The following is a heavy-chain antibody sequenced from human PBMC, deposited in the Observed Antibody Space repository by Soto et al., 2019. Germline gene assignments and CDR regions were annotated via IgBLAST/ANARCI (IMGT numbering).Heavy chain of an antibody. D-gene: IGHD3-22*01. CDR2: IIPILGIA. Sequence: SVKVSCKASGGTFSSYTISWVRQAPGQGLEWMGKIIPILGIANYAQKFQGRVTITADKSTSTAYLELSSLRFEDTAVYYCARDLVGYDSSGYATGNWFDPWGQGTLVTVSS. J-gene: IGHJ5*02. CDR3: ARDLVGYDSSGYATGNWFDP. CDR1: GGTFSSYT. V-gene: IGHV1-69*04.